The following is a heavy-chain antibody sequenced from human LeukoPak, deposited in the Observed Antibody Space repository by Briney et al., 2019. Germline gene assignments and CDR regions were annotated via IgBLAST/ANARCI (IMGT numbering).Heavy chain of an antibody. J-gene: IGHJ4*02. V-gene: IGHV3-64D*06. CDR1: GFTFSTYV. CDR2: ISSNGNNT. Sequence: GGSLRLSCSVSGFTFSTYVMQWVRQAAGKGVEYVSAISSNGNNTYYADSGKGRFTISRDNSKNTLYLQMSSLRADDTAVYYCVRGTGYWGQGTLVTVSS. CDR3: VRGTGY.